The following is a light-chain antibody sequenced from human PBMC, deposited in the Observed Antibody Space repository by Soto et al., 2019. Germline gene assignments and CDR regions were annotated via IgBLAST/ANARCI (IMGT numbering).Light chain of an antibody. V-gene: IGKV1-12*01. Sequence: DIQMTQSPSSVSASVGDRVTITCPASQGISSWLAWYQQRPGKAPNLLIYAASTLQSGVPSRFSGSGSGTDFTLTISSLQPEDSATYYCQQVDTFPLTFGGGTEVEIK. CDR2: AAS. CDR3: QQVDTFPLT. J-gene: IGKJ4*01. CDR1: QGISSW.